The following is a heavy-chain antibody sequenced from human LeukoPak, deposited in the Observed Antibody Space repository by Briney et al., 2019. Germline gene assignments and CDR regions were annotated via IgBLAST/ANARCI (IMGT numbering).Heavy chain of an antibody. CDR2: IIPILGIA. CDR3: ARGILTGFRYGMDV. Sequence: SVKVSFKASGGTFSSYAISWVRQAPGQGLEWMGRIIPILGIANYAQKFQGRVTITADKSTSTAYMELSSLRSEDTAVYYCARGILTGFRYGMDVWGQGTTVTVSS. CDR1: GGTFSSYA. J-gene: IGHJ6*02. D-gene: IGHD3-9*01. V-gene: IGHV1-69*04.